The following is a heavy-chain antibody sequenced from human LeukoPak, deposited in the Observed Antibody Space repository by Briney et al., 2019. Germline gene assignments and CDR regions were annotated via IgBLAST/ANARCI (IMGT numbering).Heavy chain of an antibody. CDR3: ARKDGDY. CDR1: GASISAFH. J-gene: IGHJ4*02. Sequence: SETLSLTCTVSGASISAFHWTWFRQPAGKGLEWIGLIYSSGSTLFNPSLKSRVAMSVDLTKDQLSLKLTSVTAADTAMYYCARKDGDYWGRGTLVTVSS. CDR2: IYSSGST. V-gene: IGHV4-4*07.